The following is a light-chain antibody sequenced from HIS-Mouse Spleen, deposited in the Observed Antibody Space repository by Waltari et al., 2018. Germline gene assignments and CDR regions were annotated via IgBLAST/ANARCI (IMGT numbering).Light chain of an antibody. V-gene: IGLV3-25*03. CDR2: KDS. CDR1: ALPKQY. J-gene: IGLJ2*01. Sequence: SYELTQPPSVSVSPGQTARITCAGDALPKQYAYWYQQKPGQAPVLVIYKDSERPPGSPERFSGSSSGTTVTLTISGVQAEDEADYYCQSADSSGTYSVVFGGGTKLTVL. CDR3: QSADSSGTYSVV.